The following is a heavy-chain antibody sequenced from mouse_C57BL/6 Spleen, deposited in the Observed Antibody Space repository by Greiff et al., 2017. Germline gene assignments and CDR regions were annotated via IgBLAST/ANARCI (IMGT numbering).Heavy chain of an antibody. Sequence: EVMLVESGGGLVKPGGSLKLSCAASGFTFSSYAMSWVRQTPEKRLEWVATISDGGSYTYYPDNVKGRFTISRDNAKNNLYLQMSHLKSEDTAMYYCARAVGYVDYAMDYWGQGTSVTVSS. CDR2: ISDGGSYT. CDR1: GFTFSSYA. D-gene: IGHD2-2*01. V-gene: IGHV5-4*03. CDR3: ARAVGYVDYAMDY. J-gene: IGHJ4*01.